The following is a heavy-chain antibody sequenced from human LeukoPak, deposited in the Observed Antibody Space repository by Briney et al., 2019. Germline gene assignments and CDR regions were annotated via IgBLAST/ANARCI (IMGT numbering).Heavy chain of an antibody. CDR3: ARDTYYYYGMDV. V-gene: IGHV3-30*03. J-gene: IGHJ6*02. CDR1: GFTFSSYG. CDR2: ISYDGSNK. Sequence: PGRSLRLSCAASGFTFSSYGVHWVRQAPGKGLEWVAVISYDGSNKYYADSVKGRFTISRDNSKNTLYLQMNSLRAEDTAVYYCARDTYYYYGMDVWGQGTTVTVSS.